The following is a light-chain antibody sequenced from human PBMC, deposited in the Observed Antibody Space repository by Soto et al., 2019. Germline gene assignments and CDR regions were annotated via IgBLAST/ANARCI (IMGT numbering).Light chain of an antibody. CDR2: GTS. V-gene: IGKV3-20*01. CDR1: QSVSSNN. Sequence: EVGLSQSLGTLSLSPGERATLHCRASQSVSSNNLAWYQQKPGQAPRLLIYGTSTRATGIPDRFSGSGSGTDFTLIISRLEPEDFAVYYCQQYGSSRTFGQGTKVDI. J-gene: IGKJ1*01. CDR3: QQYGSSRT.